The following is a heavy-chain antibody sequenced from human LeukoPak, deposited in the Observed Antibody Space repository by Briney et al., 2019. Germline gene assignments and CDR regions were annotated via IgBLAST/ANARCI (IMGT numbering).Heavy chain of an antibody. V-gene: IGHV1-3*01. J-gene: IGHJ6*03. CDR2: INAGNGNT. Sequence: ASVKVSCKASGYTFTSYAMHWVRQAPGQRLEWMGWINAGNGNTKYSQEFQGRVTITRNTSISTAYMELSSLRSEDTAVYYCARSEKVYCGGVCDNYHMDVWGKGTTVTVSS. CDR1: GYTFTSYA. D-gene: IGHD2-21*02. CDR3: ARSEKVYCGGVCDNYHMDV.